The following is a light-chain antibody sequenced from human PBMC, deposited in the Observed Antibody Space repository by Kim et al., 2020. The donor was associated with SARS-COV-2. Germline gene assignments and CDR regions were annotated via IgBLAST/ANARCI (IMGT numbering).Light chain of an antibody. J-gene: IGKJ2*01. CDR3: PQLNSTAHA. V-gene: IGKV1-9*01. CDR2: VAS. Sequence: IRLTQSPSSLSASVGDRVTITCRASQGVYNYLAWYQQKPGNAPKLLISVASTLHSGVPSRFSGSGSGTDFTLTISSLQPEDSATYYSPQLNSTAHAFGRG. CDR1: QGVYNY.